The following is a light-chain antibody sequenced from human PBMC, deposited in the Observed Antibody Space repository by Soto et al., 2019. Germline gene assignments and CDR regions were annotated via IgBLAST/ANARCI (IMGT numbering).Light chain of an antibody. Sequence: DIQMTQSPSSLSASVGDRVTITCRASQSITYLNWYQQKPGKAPKLLVYDASTLQSGAASRFSGSGSGTEFTLIISGLQPDDSATYYCQQYTNTNNPWMFGQGTKVDIK. J-gene: IGKJ1*01. CDR2: DAS. CDR1: QSITY. V-gene: IGKV1-39*01. CDR3: QQYTNTNNPWM.